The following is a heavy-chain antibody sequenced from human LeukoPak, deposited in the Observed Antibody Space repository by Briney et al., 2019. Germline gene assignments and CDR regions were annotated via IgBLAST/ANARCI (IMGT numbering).Heavy chain of an antibody. D-gene: IGHD3-22*01. CDR2: IYYSGST. V-gene: IGHV4-59*08. CDR1: GGSISSYY. CDR3: ARVPAVVTALYYFDY. Sequence: SETLSLTCTVSGGSISSYYWSWIRQPPGKGLEWIGYIYYSGSTNCNPSLKSRVTISVDTSKNQFSLKLSSVTAADTAVYYCARVPAVVTALYYFDYWGQGTLVTVSS. J-gene: IGHJ4*02.